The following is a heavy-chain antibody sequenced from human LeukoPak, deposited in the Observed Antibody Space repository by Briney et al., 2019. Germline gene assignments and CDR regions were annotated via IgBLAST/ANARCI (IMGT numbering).Heavy chain of an antibody. CDR2: IYYSGST. D-gene: IGHD6-13*01. CDR1: GGSISSSSYY. Sequence: SETLSLTCTVSGGSISSSSYYWGWIRQPPGKGLEWIGSIYYSGSTYYNPSLKSRVTISVDTSKNQFSLKVSSVTAADTAVYYCARLIRSWSRFDYWGQGTLVTVSS. CDR3: ARLIRSWSRFDY. J-gene: IGHJ4*02. V-gene: IGHV4-39*01.